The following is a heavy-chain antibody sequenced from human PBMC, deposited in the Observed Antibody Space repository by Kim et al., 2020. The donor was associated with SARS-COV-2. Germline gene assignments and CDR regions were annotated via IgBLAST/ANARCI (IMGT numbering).Heavy chain of an antibody. Sequence: GGSLRLSCAASGFTFNVYSMNWVRQTPVKGLEWVSYITSDEKTLYYADAVRGRFTISRDNARNLVFLHMNSLRDEDTAIYYCVRSVAGRFDYWGQGTLVTVSS. CDR3: VRSVAGRFDY. CDR2: ITSDEKTL. D-gene: IGHD6-13*01. CDR1: GFTFNVYS. V-gene: IGHV3-48*02. J-gene: IGHJ4*02.